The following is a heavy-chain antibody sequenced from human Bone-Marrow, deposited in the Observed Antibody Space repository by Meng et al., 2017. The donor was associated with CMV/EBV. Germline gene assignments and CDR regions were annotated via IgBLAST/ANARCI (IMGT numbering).Heavy chain of an antibody. CDR3: ARVTIGMTGHDAFDI. D-gene: IGHD3-3*01. CDR2: ISNSSSYI. CDR1: GFTFSSYS. V-gene: IGHV3-21*01. J-gene: IGHJ3*02. Sequence: LSLTCAASGFTFSSYSMNWVRQAPRKGLEWVSSISNSSSYIYYADSVKGRFTISRDNAKNPLYLQMSSLRAEDTAVYYCARVTIGMTGHDAFDIWGQGTMVTVSS.